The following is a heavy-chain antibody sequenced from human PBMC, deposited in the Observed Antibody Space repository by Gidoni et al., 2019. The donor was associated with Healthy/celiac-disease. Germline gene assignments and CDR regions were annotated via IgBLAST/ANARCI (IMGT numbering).Heavy chain of an antibody. CDR2: ISWNSGSI. CDR1: GFTFDDYA. D-gene: IGHD3-10*01. CDR3: AKDIGSGSYYLDAFDI. Sequence: EVQLVESGGGLVQPGRSLRLSCAASGFTFDDYAMHWVRQAPGKGLEWGSGISWNSGSIGYADSVKGRFTISRDNAKNSLYLQMNSLRAEDTALYYCAKDIGSGSYYLDAFDIWGQGTMVTVSS. J-gene: IGHJ3*02. V-gene: IGHV3-9*01.